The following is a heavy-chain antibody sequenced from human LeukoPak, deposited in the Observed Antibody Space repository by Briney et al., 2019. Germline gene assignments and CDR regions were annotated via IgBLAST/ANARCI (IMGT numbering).Heavy chain of an antibody. V-gene: IGHV4-34*01. J-gene: IGHJ4*02. Sequence: GSLRLSCAASGFTFSSYAMSWVRQPPGKGLEWIGEINHSGSTNYNPSLKSRVTISVDTSKNQFSLKLSSVTAADTAVYYCASAETMVRGVSGYWGQGTLVTVSS. D-gene: IGHD3-10*01. CDR2: INHSGST. CDR3: ASAETMVRGVSGY. CDR1: GFTFSSYA.